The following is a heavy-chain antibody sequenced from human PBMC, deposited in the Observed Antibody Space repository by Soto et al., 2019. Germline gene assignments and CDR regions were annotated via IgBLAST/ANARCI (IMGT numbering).Heavy chain of an antibody. CDR1: GFTFSSYA. J-gene: IGHJ5*02. D-gene: IGHD2-2*01. Sequence: PGGSLRLSCAASGFTFSSYAMSWVRQAPGKGLEWVSAISGSGSTYYADSVKGRFTISRDNSKNTLYLQMNSLRAEDTAVYYCAKRPSFRYCSSTSCHDNWFDPWGQGTLVTVSS. CDR3: AKRPSFRYCSSTSCHDNWFDP. CDR2: ISGSGST. V-gene: IGHV3-23*01.